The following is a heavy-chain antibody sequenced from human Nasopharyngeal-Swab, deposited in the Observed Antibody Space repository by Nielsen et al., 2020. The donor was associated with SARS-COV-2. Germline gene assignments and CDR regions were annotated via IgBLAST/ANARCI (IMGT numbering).Heavy chain of an antibody. J-gene: IGHJ6*02. Sequence: SGPTLVKPTETLTLTCTVAGFSLSNARMGVSWIRQPPGKALEWLAHIFSNDEKSYSTSLKSRLTISKDTSKSQVVLTMTNMDPVDTATYYCARLANFYYYGMDVWGQGTTVTVSS. CDR2: IFSNDEK. V-gene: IGHV2-26*01. CDR1: GFSLSNARMG. CDR3: ARLANFYYYGMDV.